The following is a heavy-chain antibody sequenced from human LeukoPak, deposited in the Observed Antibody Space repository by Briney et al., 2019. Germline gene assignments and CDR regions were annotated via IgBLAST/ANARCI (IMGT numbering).Heavy chain of an antibody. J-gene: IGHJ5*02. Sequence: GGSLRLSCAASGFTFSSYNMNWVRQAPGKGLEWVSSISSSSSYIYYADSVKGRFTISRDDAKNSLYLQMNSLLAGDTAVYYCARAVAGGYHRVWFDPWGQGTLVTVSS. D-gene: IGHD2-15*01. CDR1: GFTFSSYN. CDR3: ARAVAGGYHRVWFDP. CDR2: ISSSSSYI. V-gene: IGHV3-21*01.